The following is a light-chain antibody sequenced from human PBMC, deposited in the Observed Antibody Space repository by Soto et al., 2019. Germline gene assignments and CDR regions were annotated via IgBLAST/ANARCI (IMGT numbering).Light chain of an antibody. CDR3: QSYDSNNPVV. CDR1: WGSIANNY. J-gene: IGLJ2*01. Sequence: NFMLTQPHSVSESPGKTVTISCTRSWGSIANNYVQWYQQRPGSAPTTVIVEDNQRPSGVPDRFSGSIDSSSNSASLTISGLKTEDEADYYCQSYDSNNPVVFGGGTQLTVL. V-gene: IGLV6-57*04. CDR2: EDN.